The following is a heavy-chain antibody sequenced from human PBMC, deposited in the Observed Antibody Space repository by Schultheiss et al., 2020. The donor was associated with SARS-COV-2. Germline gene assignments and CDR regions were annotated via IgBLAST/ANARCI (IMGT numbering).Heavy chain of an antibody. D-gene: IGHD6-19*01. CDR3: ARYSSGWYRAGWFDP. CDR1: GFTFSSYG. J-gene: IGHJ5*02. Sequence: GGSLRLSCAASGFTFSSYGMHWVRQAPGKGLEWVAVIWYDGSNKYYADSVKGRFTISRDNSKNTLYLQMNSLRAEDTAVYYCARYSSGWYRAGWFDPWGQGTLVTVSS. CDR2: IWYDGSNK. V-gene: IGHV3-33*01.